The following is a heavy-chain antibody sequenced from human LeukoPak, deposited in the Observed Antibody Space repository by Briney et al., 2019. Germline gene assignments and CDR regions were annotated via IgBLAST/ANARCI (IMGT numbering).Heavy chain of an antibody. CDR3: ARHDYSNPRVDY. Sequence: SETLSLTCTVSGGSISSYYWSWIRQPPGKGLEWIGYISYSGSTNYNPFLKSRVTISVDTSKNQFSLKLSSVTAADTAVYYCARHDYSNPRVDYWGQGTLVTVSS. V-gene: IGHV4-59*08. D-gene: IGHD4-11*01. CDR2: ISYSGST. CDR1: GGSISSYY. J-gene: IGHJ4*02.